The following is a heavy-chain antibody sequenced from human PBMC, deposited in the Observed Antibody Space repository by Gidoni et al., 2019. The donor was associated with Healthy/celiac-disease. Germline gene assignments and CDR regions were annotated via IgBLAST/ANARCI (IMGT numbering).Heavy chain of an antibody. CDR1: GGSISSGSYY. Sequence: QVQLQESGPGLVKPSQTLSLTCTVSGGSISSGSYYWSWIRQPAGKGLEWIGRIYTSGSTNYNPSLKSRVTMSVDTSKNQFSLKLSSVTAADTAVYYCARARPPGLGGATYYYDYGMDVWGQGTTVTVSS. CDR3: ARARPPGLGGATYYYDYGMDV. J-gene: IGHJ6*02. CDR2: IYTSGST. D-gene: IGHD1-26*01. V-gene: IGHV4-61*02.